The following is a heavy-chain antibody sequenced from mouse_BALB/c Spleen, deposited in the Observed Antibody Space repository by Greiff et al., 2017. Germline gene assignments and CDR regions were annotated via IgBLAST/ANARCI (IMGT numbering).Heavy chain of an antibody. Sequence: EVQLVESGGGLVQPGGSRKLSCAASGFTFSSFGMHWVRQAPEKGLEWVAYISSGSSTIYYADTVKGRFTISRDNPKNTLFLQMTSLRSEDTAMYYCARGNDGYFDYWGQGTTLTVSS. CDR1: GFTFSSFG. D-gene: IGHD2-3*01. CDR2: ISSGSSTI. V-gene: IGHV5-17*02. CDR3: ARGNDGYFDY. J-gene: IGHJ2*01.